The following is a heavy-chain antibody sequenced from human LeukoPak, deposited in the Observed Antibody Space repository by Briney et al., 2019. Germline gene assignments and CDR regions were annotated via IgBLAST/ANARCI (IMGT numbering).Heavy chain of an antibody. CDR1: GGVFSNYA. CDR3: ARSVTVVRGVLRETHHAPDV. D-gene: IGHD3-10*01. Sequence: SVKVSCKATGGVFSNYAISWVRQAPGHGLEWMGGIIPIFGTTNYAQDFQGRVTITTDKATSTAHMELSSLRSGDTAVYYCARSVTVVRGVLRETHHAPDVWGQGTMVIASS. CDR2: IIPIFGTT. J-gene: IGHJ3*01. V-gene: IGHV1-69*05.